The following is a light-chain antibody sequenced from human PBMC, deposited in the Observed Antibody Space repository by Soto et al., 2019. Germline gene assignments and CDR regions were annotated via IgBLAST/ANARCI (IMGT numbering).Light chain of an antibody. J-gene: IGKJ1*01. Sequence: ETVMTQSPVTLSVSPGETVTLSCRASQSVSSNLSWYQQRPVQAPRLFIFVASTWATGIPSRFTGSGSGTVFALTISSLESEYVAVYSGQKYNNWLSFGQRPKV. CDR1: QSVSSN. V-gene: IGKV3-15*01. CDR3: QKYNNWLS. CDR2: VAS.